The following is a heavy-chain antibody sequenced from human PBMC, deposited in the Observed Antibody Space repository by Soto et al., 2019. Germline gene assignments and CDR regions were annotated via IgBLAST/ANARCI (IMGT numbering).Heavy chain of an antibody. Sequence: EVQLLESGGGLVQPGGSLRLSCAASGFTFSSYAMSWVRQAPGKGLEWVSAISGSGGSTYYADSVKGRFTISRDNSKNTLYLKMNSLRAEDTAVYYCAKEAYCGGDCYAYWYFDLWGRGTLVTVSS. J-gene: IGHJ2*01. D-gene: IGHD2-21*01. V-gene: IGHV3-23*01. CDR1: GFTFSSYA. CDR2: ISGSGGST. CDR3: AKEAYCGGDCYAYWYFDL.